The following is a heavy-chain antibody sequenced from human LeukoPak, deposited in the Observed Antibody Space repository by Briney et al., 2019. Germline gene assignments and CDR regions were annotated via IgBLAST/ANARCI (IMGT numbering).Heavy chain of an antibody. Sequence: PGGSLRLSCAASGFTFRSYEMNWVRLAPGKGLECVSYISSSGSTIYYADTVKGRFTISRDSAKNSLYLHMNSLRAEDTAVYYCARPLWFGDTGDYWSQGTLVTVSS. CDR2: ISSSGSTI. J-gene: IGHJ4*02. V-gene: IGHV3-48*03. CDR3: ARPLWFGDTGDY. CDR1: GFTFRSYE. D-gene: IGHD3-10*01.